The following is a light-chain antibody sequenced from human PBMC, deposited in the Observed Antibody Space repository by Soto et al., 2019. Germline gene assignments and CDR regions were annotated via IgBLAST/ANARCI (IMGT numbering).Light chain of an antibody. V-gene: IGKV1-39*01. J-gene: IGKJ1*01. CDR2: GAS. CDR3: QQSYSTLRT. CDR1: QSISRY. Sequence: DIQMTQSPSSLSASVGDRVTITCRASQSISRYLNWYQQKPGEAPRLLMYGASNLQSGVPSRFSGSGSGKDFTLTISSLQPEDFAIYYCQQSYSTLRTFGQGTKVEIK.